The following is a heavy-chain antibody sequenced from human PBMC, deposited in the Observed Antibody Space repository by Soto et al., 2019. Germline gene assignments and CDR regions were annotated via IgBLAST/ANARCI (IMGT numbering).Heavy chain of an antibody. D-gene: IGHD6-13*01. J-gene: IGHJ5*02. V-gene: IGHV4-30-4*01. Sequence: PSETLSLTCTVSAGSIRSGDYYWTWIRQPPGKGLEWIGYIDHSGNTYYNPSLKSRVTVSVDTSKNQFSLKLDSVTAADTAVYYCARQAAAPGIDLWFDPWGQGTLVTVSS. CDR1: AGSIRSGDYY. CDR2: IDHSGNT. CDR3: ARQAAAPGIDLWFDP.